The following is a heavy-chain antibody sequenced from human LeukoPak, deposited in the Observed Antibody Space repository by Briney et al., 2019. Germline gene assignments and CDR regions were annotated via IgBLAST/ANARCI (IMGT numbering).Heavy chain of an antibody. V-gene: IGHV4-59*01. CDR1: GGFISSYY. D-gene: IGHD3-9*01. Sequence: KPSETLSLTCTVSGGFISSYYWSWIRQPPGKGLEWIGYIYYSGSTNYNPSLKSRVTISVDTSKNQFSLKLSSVTAADTAVYYCARAMVNYDILTGRSVWFDPWGQGTLVTVSS. CDR2: IYYSGST. CDR3: ARAMVNYDILTGRSVWFDP. J-gene: IGHJ5*02.